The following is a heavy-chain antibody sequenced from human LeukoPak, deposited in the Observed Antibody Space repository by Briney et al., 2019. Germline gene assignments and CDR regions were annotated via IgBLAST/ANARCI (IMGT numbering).Heavy chain of an antibody. CDR2: IYYSGST. CDR1: GGSISSSSYY. V-gene: IGHV4-39*01. D-gene: IGHD6-19*01. CDR3: ARRVGWYPLGWFDP. J-gene: IGHJ5*02. Sequence: PSETLSLTCTVSGGSISSSSYYWGWIRQPPGKGLEWIGSIYYSGSTYYNPSLKSRVTISVDTSKNQFSLKLSSVTAADTAVYYCARRVGWYPLGWFDPWGQGTLVTVSS.